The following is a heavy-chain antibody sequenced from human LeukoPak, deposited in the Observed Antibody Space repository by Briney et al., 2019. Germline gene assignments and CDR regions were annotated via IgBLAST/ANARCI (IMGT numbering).Heavy chain of an antibody. Sequence: SVKVSCKASGGTFSSYTISWVRQAPGQGLEWMGRIIPILGIANYAQKSQGRVTITADKSTSTAYMELSSLRSEDTAVYYCARHSGSSSFDYWGQGTLVTVSS. D-gene: IGHD1-26*01. CDR3: ARHSGSSSFDY. J-gene: IGHJ4*02. CDR2: IIPILGIA. V-gene: IGHV1-69*02. CDR1: GGTFSSYT.